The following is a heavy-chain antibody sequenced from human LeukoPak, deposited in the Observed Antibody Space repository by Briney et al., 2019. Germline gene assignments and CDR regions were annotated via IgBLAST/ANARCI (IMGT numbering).Heavy chain of an antibody. V-gene: IGHV1-18*01. Sequence: VASVKVSCTASGDTFTSYGISWGCPTPRQGVGWMGWISAYNGNKNYAQKLQGRVTMTTDTYTSTAYMELRSLRSDDTAVYYCARDPRIAAAALFDYWGQGTLVTVSS. CDR2: ISAYNGNK. CDR1: GDTFTSYG. D-gene: IGHD6-13*01. CDR3: ARDPRIAAAALFDY. J-gene: IGHJ4*02.